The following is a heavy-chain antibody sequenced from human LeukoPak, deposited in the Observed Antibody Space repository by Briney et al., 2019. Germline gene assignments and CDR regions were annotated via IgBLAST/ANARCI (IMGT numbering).Heavy chain of an antibody. J-gene: IGHJ4*02. D-gene: IGHD5-18*01. V-gene: IGHV4-59*08. CDR1: GASISSYY. Sequence: SETLSLTCTVSGASISSYYWSWIRQPPGKGLEWIGYIYYSGSTNYNPSLKSRVTFSVDTSKNQFSLKLSSVTAADTAVYYCARLRGYSYGWVDYWGQGTLVTVSS. CDR2: IYYSGST. CDR3: ARLRGYSYGWVDY.